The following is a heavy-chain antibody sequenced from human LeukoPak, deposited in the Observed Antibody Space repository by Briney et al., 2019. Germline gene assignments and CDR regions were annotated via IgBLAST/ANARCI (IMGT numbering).Heavy chain of an antibody. V-gene: IGHV3-21*01. D-gene: IGHD3-22*01. CDR2: ISSSSSYI. CDR1: GFTFSDYY. CDR3: ASTDYHDSRGYGGSFAI. Sequence: GGSLRLSCAASGFTFSDYYMSWVRQAPGKGLEWVSSISSSSSYIYYADSVKGRFTISRDNAKNSLYLQMNSLRADDTAVYYCASTDYHDSRGYGGSFAIWGQGTMVTVSS. J-gene: IGHJ3*02.